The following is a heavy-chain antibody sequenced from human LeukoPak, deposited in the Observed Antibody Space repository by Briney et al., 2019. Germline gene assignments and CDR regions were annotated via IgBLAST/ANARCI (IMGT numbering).Heavy chain of an antibody. D-gene: IGHD2-2*01. V-gene: IGHV4-4*07. J-gene: IGHJ5*02. CDR3: ARDRCSSTSCYAWFDP. CDR1: GGSISSYY. CDR2: IYTSGST. Sequence: SETLSLTCTVSGGSISSYYWSWIRQPAGKGLEWIGRIYTSGSTNYNPSLKSRVTMSVDTSKNQFSLKLSSVTAADTAVYYCARDRCSSTSCYAWFDPWGQGTLVTVSS.